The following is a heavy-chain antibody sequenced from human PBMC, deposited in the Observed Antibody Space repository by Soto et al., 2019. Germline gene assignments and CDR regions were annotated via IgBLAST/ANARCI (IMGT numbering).Heavy chain of an antibody. J-gene: IGHJ4*02. CDR3: PTAREVGPTAQYFFEN. D-gene: IGHD1-26*01. CDR2: IWHSGLT. V-gene: IGHV4-31*03. CDR1: VGSLSSDMYY. Sequence: TLSLTCPASVGSLSSDMYYWCWIRQDPAKGLEWIGYIWHSGLTYYNPSLKSRVTLSIDTSENQFSLKLPSVTAAGTAEYFCPTAREVGPTAQYFFENWGQGTPVTVPA.